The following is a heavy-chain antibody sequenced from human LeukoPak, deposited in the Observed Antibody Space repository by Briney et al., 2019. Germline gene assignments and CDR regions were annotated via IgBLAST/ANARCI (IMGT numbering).Heavy chain of an antibody. J-gene: IGHJ6*02. D-gene: IGHD6-19*01. V-gene: IGHV3-7*01. Sequence: GSLRLSCAASGFSFRNYWMGWVRQAPGKGLEWVANIKQDGSEKYYVDSVKGRFTISRDNAKNSLYLQMNSLRAEDTAVYYCARDESYSSGWYTPLYYYYYYGMDVWGQGTTVTVSS. CDR2: IKQDGSEK. CDR3: ARDESYSSGWYTPLYYYYYYGMDV. CDR1: GFSFRNYW.